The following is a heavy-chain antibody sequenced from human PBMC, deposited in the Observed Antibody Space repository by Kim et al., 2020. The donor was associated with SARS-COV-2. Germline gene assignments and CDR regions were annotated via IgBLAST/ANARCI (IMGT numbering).Heavy chain of an antibody. Sequence: GGSLRLSCAASGFTFNTYGMHWVRQAPGKGLERVAVISYDGSNKYYADSVKGRFTISRDNSKNTLYLQMNSLRIEDTAVYYCAKSFSGSYFGYDYWGQGTLFTVSS. V-gene: IGHV3-30*18. J-gene: IGHJ4*02. D-gene: IGHD1-26*01. CDR2: ISYDGSNK. CDR3: AKSFSGSYFGYDY. CDR1: GFTFNTYG.